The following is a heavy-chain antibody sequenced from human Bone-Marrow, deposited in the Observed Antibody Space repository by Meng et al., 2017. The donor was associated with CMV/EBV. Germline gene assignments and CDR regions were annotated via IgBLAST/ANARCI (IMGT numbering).Heavy chain of an antibody. V-gene: IGHV1-69*04. D-gene: IGHD1-14*01. Sequence: CKVAGDTVSTSHSNWVRQAPGQGLEWMGRIIPTLDMATDAQKFQGRVTLTAYKSTTTAYMELGSLTSDDTDIYYCARGENLTGDDSWGQGTLVTVSS. CDR2: IIPTLDMA. CDR3: ARGENLTGDDS. CDR1: GDTVSTSH. J-gene: IGHJ4*02.